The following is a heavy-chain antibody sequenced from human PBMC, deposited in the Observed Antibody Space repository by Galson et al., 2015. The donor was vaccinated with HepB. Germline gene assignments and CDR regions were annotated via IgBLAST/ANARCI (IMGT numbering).Heavy chain of an antibody. V-gene: IGHV3-48*02. Sequence: SLRLSCAASGFTFSNAWMSWVRQAPGKGLEWVSYITSTSTNIYYVDSVRGRFTISRDNAKNSLFLQMNSLRDEDTAMYYCARGGWLGICKYWGQGTLVTVSS. CDR1: GFTFSNAW. CDR3: ARGGWLGICKY. CDR2: ITSTSTNI. J-gene: IGHJ4*02. D-gene: IGHD5-12*01.